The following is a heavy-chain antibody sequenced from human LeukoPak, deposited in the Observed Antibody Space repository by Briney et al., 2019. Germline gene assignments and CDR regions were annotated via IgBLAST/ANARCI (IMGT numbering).Heavy chain of an antibody. D-gene: IGHD2/OR15-2a*01. J-gene: IGHJ4*02. CDR1: GFTFSGAW. CDR2: IQGGGTT. Sequence: GGSLRLSCAGSGFTFSGAWLSWVRQAPGKGLEWIGRIQGGGTTDYAAPVRGRFTISRDDSKATLYLQMNSLKTEDTAIYYCTTVTHFYLGGQGILVTVSS. CDR3: TTVTHFYL. V-gene: IGHV3-15*01.